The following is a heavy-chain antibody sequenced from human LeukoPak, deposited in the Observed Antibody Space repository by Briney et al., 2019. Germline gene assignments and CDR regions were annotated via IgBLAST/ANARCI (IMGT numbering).Heavy chain of an antibody. J-gene: IGHJ4*02. D-gene: IGHD2/OR15-2a*01. V-gene: IGHV4-31*03. Sequence: SETLSLTCTVSGGSISSGGYYWSWIRQHPGKGLEWIGYIYYSGSTYYNPSLKSRVTISVDTSKNQFSLKLSSVTAADTAVYYCATTFRSNPFDYWGQGILVTVSS. CDR3: ATTFRSNPFDY. CDR1: GGSISSGGYY. CDR2: IYYSGST.